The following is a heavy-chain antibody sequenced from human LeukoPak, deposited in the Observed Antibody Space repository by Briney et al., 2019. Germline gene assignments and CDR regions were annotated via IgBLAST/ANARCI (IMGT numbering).Heavy chain of an antibody. CDR2: ISAGNGNT. CDR3: ARDSGSGNNDY. V-gene: IGHV1-3*01. D-gene: IGHD1-26*01. CDR1: GYTFTNYA. Sequence: ASVTVSFKASGYTFTNYAIHWVRQAPGQRLEWMGWISAGNGNTKYSQNFQGRVTFISNTSATTAFMELSSLRSEDAAVYYCARDSGSGNNDYWGQGTLVTVSS. J-gene: IGHJ4*02.